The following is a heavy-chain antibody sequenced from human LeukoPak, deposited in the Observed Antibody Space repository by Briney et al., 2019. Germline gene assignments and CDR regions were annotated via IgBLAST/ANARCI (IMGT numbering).Heavy chain of an antibody. D-gene: IGHD2-21*02. Sequence: ASVKVSCETSGYTFTHYHINWVRQAPGQGLEWIGWMSPKSGDAGFAQKFQGRVTMTSDTSIGAAYMELSSLTTEDTAIYYCARTPPKGDIDYWGQGVLVTVSP. J-gene: IGHJ4*02. CDR2: MSPKSGDA. CDR1: GYTFTHYH. V-gene: IGHV1-8*01. CDR3: ARTPPKGDIDY.